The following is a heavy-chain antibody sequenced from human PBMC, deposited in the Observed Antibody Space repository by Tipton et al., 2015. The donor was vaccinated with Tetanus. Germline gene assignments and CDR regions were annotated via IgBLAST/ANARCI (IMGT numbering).Heavy chain of an antibody. CDR2: IYLREGT. D-gene: IGHD2/OR15-2a*01. Sequence: TLSLTCIVSGDSVTASHWSWIRRPPGKGLEWIAKIYLREGTDYNPSLQGRATISLDTSKSQISLILFSVTAADTGVYYCARVANRSRRRGFDIWGQGTMVAVSS. CDR3: ARVANRSRRRGFDI. CDR1: GDSVTASH. V-gene: IGHV4-59*02. J-gene: IGHJ3*02.